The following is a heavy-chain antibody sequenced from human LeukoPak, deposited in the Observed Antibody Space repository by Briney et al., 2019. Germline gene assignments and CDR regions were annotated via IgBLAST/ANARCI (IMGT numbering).Heavy chain of an antibody. D-gene: IGHD2-2*01. CDR1: GYTFTGYY. Sequence: ASVKVSCKASGYTFTGYYMHWVRQAPGQGLEWMGWINTNSGGTNYAQKFQGRVTMTRDTSISTAYMELSRLRSDDTAVYYCARDLEGYCSSTSCNLPPSSYFDYWGQGTLVTVSS. V-gene: IGHV1-2*02. J-gene: IGHJ4*02. CDR2: INTNSGGT. CDR3: ARDLEGYCSSTSCNLPPSSYFDY.